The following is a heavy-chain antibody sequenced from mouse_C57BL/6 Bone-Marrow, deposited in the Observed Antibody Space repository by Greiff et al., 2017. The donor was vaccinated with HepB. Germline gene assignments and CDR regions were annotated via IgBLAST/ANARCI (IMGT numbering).Heavy chain of an antibody. D-gene: IGHD1-1*01. CDR2: IDPETGGT. V-gene: IGHV1-15*01. Sequence: VQLQQSGAELVRPGASVTLSCTASGYTFTDYEMHWVKQTPVHGLEWIGAIDPETGGTAYNQKFKGKAILTADKSSSTAYMELRSLTSEDSAVYYCTRRAHYYGSRKWGQGTTLTVSS. CDR1: GYTFTDYE. J-gene: IGHJ2*01. CDR3: TRRAHYYGSRK.